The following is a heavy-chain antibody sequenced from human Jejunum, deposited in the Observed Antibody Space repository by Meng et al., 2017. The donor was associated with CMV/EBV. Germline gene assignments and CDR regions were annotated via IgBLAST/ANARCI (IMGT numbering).Heavy chain of an antibody. V-gene: IGHV1-2*02. D-gene: IGHD3-10*01. CDR2: INPNSGGT. CDR3: ATYYGGPKGGMDV. J-gene: IGHJ6*02. Sequence: ASAYTFTGYYMHWVRQAPGQGLEWMGWINPNSGGTNYAQKFQGRVTMTGDTSISTAYMELSRLRSDDTAVYYCATYYGGPKGGMDVWGQGTTVTVSS. CDR1: AYTFTGYY.